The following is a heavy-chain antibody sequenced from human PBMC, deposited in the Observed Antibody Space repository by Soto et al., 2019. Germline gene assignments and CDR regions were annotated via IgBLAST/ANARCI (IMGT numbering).Heavy chain of an antibody. CDR3: ARDLGYDILTGYSYYYYYALDV. Sequence: SVKVSCKGSGGSFSSYAISWVRQAPGQGLEWMGGIIPIFGTANYAQKFQGRVTITADTAYMELSSLRSGDTAVYYCARDLGYDILTGYSYYYYYALDVWGQGPTVTVSS. CDR2: IIPIFGTA. CDR1: GGSFSSYA. D-gene: IGHD3-9*01. V-gene: IGHV1-69*13. J-gene: IGHJ6*02.